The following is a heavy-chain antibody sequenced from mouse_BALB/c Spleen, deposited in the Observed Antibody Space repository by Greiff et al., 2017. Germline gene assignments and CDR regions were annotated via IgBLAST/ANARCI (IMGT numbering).Heavy chain of an antibody. J-gene: IGHJ3*01. V-gene: IGHV1-87*01. Sequence: VQLQQSGAELARPGASVKLSCKASGYTFTSYWMQWVKQRPGQGLEWIGAIYPGDGDTRYTQKFKGKATLTADKSSSTAYMQLSSLASEDSAVYYCARAGYGNWFAYWGQGTLVTVSA. CDR2: IYPGDGDT. CDR3: ARAGYGNWFAY. CDR1: GYTFTSYW. D-gene: IGHD2-10*02.